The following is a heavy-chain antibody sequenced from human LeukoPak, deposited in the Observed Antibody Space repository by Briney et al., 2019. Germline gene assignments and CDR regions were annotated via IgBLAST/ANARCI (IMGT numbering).Heavy chain of an antibody. Sequence: SETLSLTCSVSGGSISSYYWSWIRQPPGKGLEWIGYWYYNGDTNYNPPLKSRVIVSADTSKNQISLKLSSVTTADTAVYYCARTTTSFDDWGQGTLVTVSS. CDR3: ARTTTSFDD. CDR1: GGSISSYY. CDR2: WYYNGDT. V-gene: IGHV4-59*01. J-gene: IGHJ4*02. D-gene: IGHD1-1*01.